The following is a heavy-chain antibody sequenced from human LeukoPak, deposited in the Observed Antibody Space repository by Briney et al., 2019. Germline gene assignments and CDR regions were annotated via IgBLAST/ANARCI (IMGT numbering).Heavy chain of an antibody. D-gene: IGHD3-16*02. CDR1: GYTFTGYY. CDR3: ARSPVRLGELSTPFDY. Sequence: ASVKVSCKASGYTFTGYYMHWVRQAPGQGLEWMGWINPNSGGTNYAQKFQGRVTMTRDTSISTAYMELSRLRSDDTAVYYCARSPVRLGELSTPFDYWGQGTLVTVSS. J-gene: IGHJ4*02. CDR2: INPNSGGT. V-gene: IGHV1-2*02.